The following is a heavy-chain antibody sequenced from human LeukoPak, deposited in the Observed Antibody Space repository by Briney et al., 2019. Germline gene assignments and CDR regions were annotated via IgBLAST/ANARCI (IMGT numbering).Heavy chain of an antibody. CDR1: GYTFTIYY. D-gene: IGHD2-2*01. J-gene: IGHJ4*02. Sequence: ASVNVSFKASGYTFTIYYMHWVRQAPGQGLEWMGIINPSGGSTSYSQKFQGRVTMTRDTSTSTVYMELSSLRSEDAAVYYCARAVVPAAPGDYWGQGTLVTVSS. CDR2: INPSGGST. CDR3: ARAVVPAAPGDY. V-gene: IGHV1-46*01.